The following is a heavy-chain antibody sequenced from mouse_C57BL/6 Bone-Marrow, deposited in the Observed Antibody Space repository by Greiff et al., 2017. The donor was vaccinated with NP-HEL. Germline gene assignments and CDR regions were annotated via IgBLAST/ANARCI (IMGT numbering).Heavy chain of an antibody. Sequence: VQLQQPGAELVMPGASVKLSCKASGYTFTSYWMHWVKQRPGQGLEWIGEIDPSDSYTNYNQKFKGESTLTVDKSSSTAYMQLSSLTSEDSAVYYCASGSSYFDYWGQGTTLTVSS. V-gene: IGHV1-69*01. D-gene: IGHD2-2*01. CDR3: ASGSSYFDY. CDR2: IDPSDSYT. J-gene: IGHJ2*01. CDR1: GYTFTSYW.